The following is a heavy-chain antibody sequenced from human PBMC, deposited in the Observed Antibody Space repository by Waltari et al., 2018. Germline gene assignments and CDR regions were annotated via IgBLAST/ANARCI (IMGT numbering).Heavy chain of an antibody. CDR3: AKDISGIAAAGLFDY. J-gene: IGHJ4*02. CDR1: GFTVSSNY. Sequence: EVQLVESGGGLIQPGGSLRLSCAASGFTVSSNYMSWVRQAPGKGLEWVSVIYSGGSTYYADSVKGRFTISRDNSKNTLYLQMNSLRAEDTAVYYCAKDISGIAAAGLFDYWGQGTLVTVSS. V-gene: IGHV3-53*01. D-gene: IGHD6-13*01. CDR2: IYSGGST.